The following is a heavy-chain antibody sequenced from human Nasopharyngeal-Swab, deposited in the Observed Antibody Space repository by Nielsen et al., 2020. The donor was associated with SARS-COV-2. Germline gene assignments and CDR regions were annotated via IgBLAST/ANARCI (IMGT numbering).Heavy chain of an antibody. J-gene: IGHJ6*02. CDR3: AKVASGGMDV. V-gene: IGHV3-23*01. Sequence: WSRRPPGKGLEWVSAISGSGGSTYYADSVKGRFTISRDNSKNTLYLQMNSLRAEDTAVYYCAKVASGGMDVWGQGTTVTVSS. CDR2: ISGSGGST.